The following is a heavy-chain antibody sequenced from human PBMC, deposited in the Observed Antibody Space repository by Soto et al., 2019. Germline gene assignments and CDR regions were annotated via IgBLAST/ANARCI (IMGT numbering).Heavy chain of an antibody. J-gene: IGHJ4*02. D-gene: IGHD3-9*01. CDR3: ARDGGGGDYDILTGYDY. CDR1: GYTFTGYY. CDR2: INPNSGGT. Sequence: QVQLVQSGAEVKKPGASVKVSCKASGYTFTGYYMHWVRQAPGQGLEWMGWINPNSGGTNYAQKFQGRVTMTRDTAISTAYRGLSRLSSDNTGVYYWARDGGGGDYDILTGYDYWGQGTLVTVSS. V-gene: IGHV1-2*02.